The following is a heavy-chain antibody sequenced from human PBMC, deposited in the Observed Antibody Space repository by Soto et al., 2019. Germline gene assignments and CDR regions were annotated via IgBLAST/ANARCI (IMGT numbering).Heavy chain of an antibody. D-gene: IGHD3-22*01. CDR1: GGSISSSTYY. Sequence: SETLSLTCTVSGGSISSSTYYWGWIRQPPGKGLEWIGSVYYSGSTYYNPSLKSRVTISVDTSNNQFSLKLNSVTAADTAVYYCARHKYYYDSSGYTLDYWGPGTLVPVYS. CDR2: VYYSGST. V-gene: IGHV4-39*01. J-gene: IGHJ4*02. CDR3: ARHKYYYDSSGYTLDY.